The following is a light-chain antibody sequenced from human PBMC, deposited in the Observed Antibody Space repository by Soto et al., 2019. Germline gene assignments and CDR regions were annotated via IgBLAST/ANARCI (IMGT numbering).Light chain of an antibody. CDR1: QDISRY. CDR2: AES. J-gene: IGKJ3*01. CDR3: QQLTTYPLFT. V-gene: IGKV1-9*01. Sequence: DIQLTQSPSFLSASVGDRVTITCRASQDISRYLAWYQHKAGKAPKLLIYAESTLHKGVPSRCSSSGSGTEFTLTIISLQPDDFVTFYCQQLTTYPLFTFGPGNEVDI.